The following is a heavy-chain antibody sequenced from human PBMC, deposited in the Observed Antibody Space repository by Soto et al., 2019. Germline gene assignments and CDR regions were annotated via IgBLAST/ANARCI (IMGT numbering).Heavy chain of an antibody. D-gene: IGHD5-18*01. J-gene: IGHJ4*02. V-gene: IGHV3-53*02. Sequence: EVQLVETGGGLIQPGGSLRLSCAASGFSVSTNYMTWVRPAPGKGLEWVSLIYSGGSTYYADSVKGRFTISRDNSKNTPYSQMNSLSVDDTAVYYCARGYGTSYGFGYWGQGTLVTVSS. CDR1: GFSVSTNY. CDR3: ARGYGTSYGFGY. CDR2: IYSGGST.